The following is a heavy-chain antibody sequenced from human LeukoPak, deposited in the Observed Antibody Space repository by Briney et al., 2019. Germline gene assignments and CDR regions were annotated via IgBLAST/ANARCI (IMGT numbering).Heavy chain of an antibody. V-gene: IGHV4-59*07. J-gene: IGHJ4*02. D-gene: IGHD3-10*01. CDR2: IYYSGST. CDR1: GGSITHYY. CDR3: ARGVPYGPSYEFFDY. Sequence: RSDTLSLTCTVSGGSITHYYWSWIRQPPGKGLEGIGHIYYSGSTNYNPSLKSRVTISLHTSKNQFSLKLNSVTAADTAVYYCARGVPYGPSYEFFDYWGQGTLVTVSS.